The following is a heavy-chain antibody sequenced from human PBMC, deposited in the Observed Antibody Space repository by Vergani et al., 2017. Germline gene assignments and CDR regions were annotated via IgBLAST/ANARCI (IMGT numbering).Heavy chain of an antibody. CDR3: AREWGHDSSDYYYYY. Sequence: EVQLVESGGGLIQPGGSLRLSCAASGFTVSSNYMSWVRQAPGKGLEWVSVIYSGGSTYYADSVKGRFTISRDNSKNTLYLQMNSLRSEDTAMYYCAREWGHDSSDYYYYYWGQGTLVTVSS. CDR1: GFTVSSNY. V-gene: IGHV3-53*01. D-gene: IGHD3-22*01. CDR2: IYSGGST. J-gene: IGHJ4*02.